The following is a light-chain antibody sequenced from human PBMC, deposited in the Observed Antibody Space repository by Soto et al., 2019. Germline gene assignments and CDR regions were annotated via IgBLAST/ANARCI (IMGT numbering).Light chain of an antibody. Sequence: EIVLTQSPGTTSLSPGERATLSCRASQSVSSYLAWYQQKPGQAPRLLIYDASNRATGIPARFSGSGSGTDFTLTISSLEPEDFAVYYCQQRSNWPPAFGQGTRLEIK. CDR3: QQRSNWPPA. CDR1: QSVSSY. V-gene: IGKV3-11*01. CDR2: DAS. J-gene: IGKJ5*01.